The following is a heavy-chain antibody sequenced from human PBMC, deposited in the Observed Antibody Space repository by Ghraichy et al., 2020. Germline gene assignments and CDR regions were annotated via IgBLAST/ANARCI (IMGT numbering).Heavy chain of an antibody. V-gene: IGHV1-18*01. D-gene: IGHD3-10*01. J-gene: IGHJ4*02. CDR3: ARTLNYYGSGSPPYWFDY. Sequence: ASVKVSRKASGYTFASYGVSWVRQAPGQGLEWMGWITAYNGNTNYAQKLQDRVTMTTDTSTSTAYMELRSLRYDDTAVYYCARTLNYYGSGSPPYWFDYWGQGTPVTISS. CDR1: GYTFASYG. CDR2: ITAYNGNT.